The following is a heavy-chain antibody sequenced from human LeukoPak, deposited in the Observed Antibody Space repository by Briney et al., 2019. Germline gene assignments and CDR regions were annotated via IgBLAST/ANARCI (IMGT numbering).Heavy chain of an antibody. Sequence: ASVKVSCKASGGTFSSYAISWVQQAPGQGLEWMGGIIPIFGTANYAQKFQGRVTITADESTSTAYMELSSLRSEDTAVYYCASGLRNTFDYWGQGTLVTVSS. CDR3: ASGLRNTFDY. CDR2: IIPIFGTA. J-gene: IGHJ4*02. V-gene: IGHV1-69*13. D-gene: IGHD5-12*01. CDR1: GGTFSSYA.